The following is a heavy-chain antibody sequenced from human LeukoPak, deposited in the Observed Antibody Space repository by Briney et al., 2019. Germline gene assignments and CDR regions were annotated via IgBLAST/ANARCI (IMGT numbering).Heavy chain of an antibody. V-gene: IGHV3-49*04. CDR1: GFTFGDYA. D-gene: IGHD4/OR15-4a*01. J-gene: IGHJ4*02. Sequence: GGSLRLSCTTSGFTFGDYAMSWVRQAPGKGLEWVGFIRSKTYGGTIEDAASVKGRFSISRDDSKGIAYLQVNSLKTEDTAVYYCTRDHEDYGSPSFGFWGQGTLVTVSS. CDR3: TRDHEDYGSPSFGF. CDR2: IRSKTYGGTI.